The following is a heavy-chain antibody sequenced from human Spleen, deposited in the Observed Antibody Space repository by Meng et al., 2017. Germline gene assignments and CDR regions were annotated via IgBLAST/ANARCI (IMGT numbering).Heavy chain of an antibody. Sequence: GGSLRLSCKGSGYSFTSYWIGWVRQMPGKGLEWMGIIYPDDSDTIYSPSFQGQVSISVDKSTSTAYLQWSSLKASDTAMYYCARRINGYYYDMDVWGQGTTVTVSS. J-gene: IGHJ6*02. D-gene: IGHD2-15*01. CDR2: IYPDDSDT. V-gene: IGHV5-51*01. CDR3: ARRINGYYYDMDV. CDR1: GYSFTSYW.